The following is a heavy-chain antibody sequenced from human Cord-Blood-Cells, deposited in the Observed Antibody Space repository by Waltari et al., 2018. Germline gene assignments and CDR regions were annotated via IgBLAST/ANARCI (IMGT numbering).Heavy chain of an antibody. J-gene: IGHJ6*02. Sequence: EVQLVESGGGLIQPGGSLRLPCAASGFTVRSNYMSWVRQAPGKGLEWVSVIYSGGSTYYADSVKGRFTISRDNSKNTLYLQMNSLRAEDTAVYYCARDVSNYEGMDVWGQGTTVTVSS. D-gene: IGHD4-4*01. CDR3: ARDVSNYEGMDV. V-gene: IGHV3-53*01. CDR2: IYSGGST. CDR1: GFTVRSNY.